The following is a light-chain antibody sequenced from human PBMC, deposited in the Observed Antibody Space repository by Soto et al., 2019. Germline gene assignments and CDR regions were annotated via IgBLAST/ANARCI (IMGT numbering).Light chain of an antibody. Sequence: DIQMTQSPSTWSASVGDRATITCRARQSLNNDLAWYQQKPGKAPNLLMYDASTLERGVPSRFSGSGSGTEFTLTISSLQPDDFAIYYCQQYRRSSITFGQGTRLEIK. CDR2: DAS. CDR3: QQYRRSSIT. CDR1: QSLNND. V-gene: IGKV1-5*01. J-gene: IGKJ5*01.